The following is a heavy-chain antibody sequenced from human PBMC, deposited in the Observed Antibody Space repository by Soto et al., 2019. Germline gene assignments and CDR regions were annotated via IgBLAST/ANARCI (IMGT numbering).Heavy chain of an antibody. Sequence: EVQLLESGGGWVQPGGSLRLSCAASGFTFSSYAMSWVRQAPGKGLEWVSTISTNAGRTYYADSVKGRFTISRDNSDNTLHLQMNSLRAEDTAIYYCANGIAAADSLFMDVWGKGTTVTVSS. CDR1: GFTFSSYA. V-gene: IGHV3-23*01. J-gene: IGHJ6*03. CDR2: ISTNAGRT. CDR3: ANGIAAADSLFMDV. D-gene: IGHD6-13*01.